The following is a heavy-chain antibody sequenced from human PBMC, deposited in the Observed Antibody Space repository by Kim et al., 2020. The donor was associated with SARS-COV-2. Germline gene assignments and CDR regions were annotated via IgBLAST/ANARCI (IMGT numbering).Heavy chain of an antibody. Sequence: SLKSRVTISVETSKNQFSLKLSSVTAADTAVYYCARTPYSSSWYRGGMDVWGQGTTVTVSS. J-gene: IGHJ6*02. D-gene: IGHD6-13*01. V-gene: IGHV4-39*01. CDR3: ARTPYSSSWYRGGMDV.